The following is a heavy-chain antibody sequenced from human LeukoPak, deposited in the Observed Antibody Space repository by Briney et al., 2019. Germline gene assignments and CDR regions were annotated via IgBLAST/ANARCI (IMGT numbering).Heavy chain of an antibody. Sequence: SETLSLTCTVSGDSISSSYYWSWIRQPAGKGLEWIGRIYSSGSTNYNPSLKSRVTMSVDTSKNQFSLKLSSVTAADTAVYYCKGSGASGDDFWGQGTLVTVSS. CDR3: KGSGASGDDF. V-gene: IGHV4-4*07. CDR2: IYSSGST. CDR1: GDSISSSYY. D-gene: IGHD2-15*01. J-gene: IGHJ4*02.